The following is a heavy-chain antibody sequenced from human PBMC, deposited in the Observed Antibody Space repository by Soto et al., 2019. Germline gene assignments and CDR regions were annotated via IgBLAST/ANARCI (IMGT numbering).Heavy chain of an antibody. V-gene: IGHV5-10-1*01. D-gene: IGHD2-2*02. J-gene: IGHJ6*02. CDR1: EYSFTTKW. CDR3: ARHDCSSTSCYNFGMDV. Sequence: PGESLKISCKGSEYSFTTKWISWVRQMPRKGLEWMGRIDPTDSYTKYSPSFQGHVTISADKSITTAYLQWSSLKASDTAMYYCARHDCSSTSCYNFGMDVWGQGTTVTVSS. CDR2: IDPTDSYT.